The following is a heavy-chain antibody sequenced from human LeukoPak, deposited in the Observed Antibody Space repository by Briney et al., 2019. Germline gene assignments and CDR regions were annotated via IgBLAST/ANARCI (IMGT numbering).Heavy chain of an antibody. CDR3: AKGRGYGSEGSDY. J-gene: IGHJ4*02. CDR1: GFTFRNYA. CDR2: ISGSGGST. V-gene: IGHV3-23*01. Sequence: PGGSLRLSCAASGFTFRNYAMSWVRQAPGKGLEWVSGISGSGGSTYYADSVKGRFTISRDNSKNTLYLQMNSLRAEDTALYYCAKGRGYGSEGSDYWGQGTLVTVSS. D-gene: IGHD6-25*01.